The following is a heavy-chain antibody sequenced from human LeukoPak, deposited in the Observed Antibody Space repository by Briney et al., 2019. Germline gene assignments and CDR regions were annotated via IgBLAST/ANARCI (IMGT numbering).Heavy chain of an antibody. CDR3: ARSGIAAAGGDY. CDR2: IIPILGIA. J-gene: IGHJ4*02. CDR1: GGTFSSYA. Sequence: SVKVSCKASGGTFSSYAISSVRQAPGQGLEWMGRIIPILGIANYAQKFQGRVTITADKSTSTAYMELSSLRSEDTAVYYCARSGIAAAGGDYWGQGTLVTVSS. D-gene: IGHD6-13*01. V-gene: IGHV1-69*04.